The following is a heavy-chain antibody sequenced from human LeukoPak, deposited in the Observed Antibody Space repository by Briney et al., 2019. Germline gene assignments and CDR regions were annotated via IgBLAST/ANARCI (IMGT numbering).Heavy chain of an antibody. V-gene: IGHV5-51*01. CDR3: ATFRYVTDGVYYTQPDS. Sequence: GESLKISCKGSGYNFINYWIAWVRQMPGKGLEWMGIIYPADSDTRYSPSFQGQVTISADKSIGSAYLQWSNLKASDTAMYYCATFRYVTDGVYYTQPDSWGQGTLVTVSS. CDR1: GYNFINYW. J-gene: IGHJ5*01. D-gene: IGHD2-8*01. CDR2: IYPADSDT.